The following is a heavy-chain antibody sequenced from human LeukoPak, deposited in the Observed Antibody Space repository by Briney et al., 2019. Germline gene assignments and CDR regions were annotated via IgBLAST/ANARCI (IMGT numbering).Heavy chain of an antibody. D-gene: IGHD1-26*01. V-gene: IGHV3-21*01. Sequence: AGSLRLTCAASRFTFSSYSMNWVRQAPGKGLEWVGSIRSSNSYISYADSVQVRFTITRDNAKNSLYLQMNSLRAEETAVDYCSRDGWYSGSYDAFDIWGQGTMVTVSS. J-gene: IGHJ3*02. CDR2: IRSSNSYI. CDR1: RFTFSSYS. CDR3: SRDGWYSGSYDAFDI.